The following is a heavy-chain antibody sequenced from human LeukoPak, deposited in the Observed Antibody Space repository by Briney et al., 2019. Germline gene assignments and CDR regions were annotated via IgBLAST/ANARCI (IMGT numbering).Heavy chain of an antibody. V-gene: IGHV3-74*01. CDR1: GFSFSSYW. D-gene: IGHD6-19*01. CDR3: ARPAVAGLRAGGYDY. J-gene: IGHJ4*02. Sequence: GGPLRLSCAASGFSFSSYWMHWVRQAPGKGLVWVSRISSDGSIINYADSVKGRFTISRDNAKNTLYLQMNSLRVEDTAVYYCARPAVAGLRAGGYDYWGQGTLVTVSS. CDR2: ISSDGSII.